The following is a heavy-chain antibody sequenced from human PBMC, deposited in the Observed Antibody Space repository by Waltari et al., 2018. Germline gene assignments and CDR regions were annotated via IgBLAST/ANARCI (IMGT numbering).Heavy chain of an antibody. Sequence: EVQLVESGGGLVQPGGSLRLSCAASGLTTSSNWMPWVREAPGKGREWVANINDDGSEKYYVDSVKGRFTISRDNAKKSLYLQMDTLRVEDTAVYYCARARGLDVWGQGTTVTVSS. CDR2: INDDGSEK. CDR3: ARARGLDV. J-gene: IGHJ6*02. V-gene: IGHV3-7*01. CDR1: GLTTSSNW.